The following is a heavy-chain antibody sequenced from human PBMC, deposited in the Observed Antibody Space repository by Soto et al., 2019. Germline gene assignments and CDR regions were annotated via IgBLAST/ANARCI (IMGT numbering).Heavy chain of an antibody. CDR3: ARAYGWGSYYPPLAP. J-gene: IGHJ5*02. V-gene: IGHV4-34*01. Sequence: SETLSLTCAVYGGSFSDYYWSWIRQAPGKGLEWIGEISHSGSTNYNPSLNSRVTISVDTSKNQFSLRLSSVTAADTAVYYCARAYGWGSYYPPLAPWGRETLVTVSS. CDR1: GGSFSDYY. CDR2: ISHSGST. D-gene: IGHD3-10*01.